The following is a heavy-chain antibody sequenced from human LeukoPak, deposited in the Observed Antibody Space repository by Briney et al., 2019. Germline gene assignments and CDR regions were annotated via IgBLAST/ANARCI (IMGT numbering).Heavy chain of an antibody. CDR2: ISAYNGNT. D-gene: IGHD5-24*01. CDR3: ARGEGDGYNHY. CDR1: GYTFTSYG. V-gene: IGHV1-18*01. Sequence: GASVKGSCKASGYTFTSYGISWVRQDPVQGLDSMGWISAYNGNTNYAQKLQGRVTMTTDTSTSTAYMELRSLRSDDTAVYYCARGEGDGYNHYWGQGTLVTVSS. J-gene: IGHJ4*02.